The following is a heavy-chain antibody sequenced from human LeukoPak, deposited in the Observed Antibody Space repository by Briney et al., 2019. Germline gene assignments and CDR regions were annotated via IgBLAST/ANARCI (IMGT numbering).Heavy chain of an antibody. J-gene: IGHJ3*02. D-gene: IGHD3-22*01. Sequence: SETLSLTCTVSGGSISSGDYYWSWLRQPPGKGLEWIGYIYYSRSTYYNPSLKSRVTISVDTSKNQFSLKLSSVTAADTAVYYCARDQFDSSGYFAFDIWGQGTMVTVSS. CDR2: IYYSRST. CDR3: ARDQFDSSGYFAFDI. CDR1: GGSISSGDYY. V-gene: IGHV4-30-4*01.